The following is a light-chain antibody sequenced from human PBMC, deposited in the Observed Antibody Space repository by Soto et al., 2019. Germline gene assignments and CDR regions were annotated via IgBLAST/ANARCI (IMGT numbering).Light chain of an antibody. CDR2: EGT. CDR3: CSYAGTSTWV. V-gene: IGLV2-23*01. CDR1: SSNVGTYNL. Sequence: QSVLTQPASVSGSPGQSITISCTGTSSNVGTYNLVSWYQQHPGEAPKLIIYEGTKRPSGVSNRFSASKSGNTASLTISGLQAEDEADYHCCSYAGTSTWVFGGGTKLTVL. J-gene: IGLJ3*02.